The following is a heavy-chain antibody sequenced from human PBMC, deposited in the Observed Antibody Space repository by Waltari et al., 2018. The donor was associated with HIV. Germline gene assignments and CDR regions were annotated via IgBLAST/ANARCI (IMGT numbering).Heavy chain of an antibody. CDR1: GFTFSSYA. V-gene: IGHV3-23*01. D-gene: IGHD3-10*01. Sequence: VQLLESGGGLVQPGGSLRLSCAASGFTFSSYAMSWVRQAQGKGLEWVSAISGSGGSTYYADSVNGRFTISGDNSKNSLYLQMNSLSAEDTAVYYCAKGSVLLWFVESIADYWGQGTLGTGAS. J-gene: IGHJ4*02. CDR3: AKGSVLLWFVESIADY. CDR2: ISGSGGST.